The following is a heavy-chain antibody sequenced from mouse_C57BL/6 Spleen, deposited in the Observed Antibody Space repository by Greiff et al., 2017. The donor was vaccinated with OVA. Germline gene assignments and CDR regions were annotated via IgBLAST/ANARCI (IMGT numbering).Heavy chain of an antibody. Sequence: VKLLESGPGLVAPSQSLSITCTVSGFSLTSYAISWVRQPPGKGLEWLGVIWTGGGTNYNSALKSRLSISKDNSKSQVFLKMNSLQTDDTARYYCARIKTPAYGSSYLGAMDYWGQGTSVTVSS. CDR3: ARIKTPAYGSSYLGAMDY. D-gene: IGHD1-1*01. J-gene: IGHJ4*01. V-gene: IGHV2-9-1*01. CDR2: IWTGGGT. CDR1: GFSLTSYA.